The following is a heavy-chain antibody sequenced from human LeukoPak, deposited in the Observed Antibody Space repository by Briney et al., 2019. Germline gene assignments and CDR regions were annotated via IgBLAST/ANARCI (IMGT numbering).Heavy chain of an antibody. CDR3: AREGYCSSTSCPTFDY. CDR1: GFTFSSYS. D-gene: IGHD2-2*01. CDR2: ISSSSSYI. Sequence: GGSLRLSCAASGFTFSSYSMNWVRQAPGKGLEWVSSISSSSSYIYYADSVKGRFTISRDNAKNSLYLQMNSLRAEDTAVYYCAREGYCSSTSCPTFDYWGQGTLVTVSS. J-gene: IGHJ4*02. V-gene: IGHV3-21*01.